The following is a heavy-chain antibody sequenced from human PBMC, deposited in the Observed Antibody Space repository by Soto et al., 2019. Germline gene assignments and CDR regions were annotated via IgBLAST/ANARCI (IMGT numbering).Heavy chain of an antibody. D-gene: IGHD6-25*01. CDR2: IIPIFGTA. V-gene: IGHV1-69*12. CDR1: GGTFSSYA. J-gene: IGHJ3*02. CDR3: ATWTARQSAFEI. Sequence: QVQLVQSGAEVKKPGSSVKVSCKASGGTFSSYAISWVRQAPGQGLEWMGGIIPIFGTANYAQKFQGRVTITADESTSTAYMERSSLRAEDTAVYYWATWTARQSAFEIWGQGTMVTVSS.